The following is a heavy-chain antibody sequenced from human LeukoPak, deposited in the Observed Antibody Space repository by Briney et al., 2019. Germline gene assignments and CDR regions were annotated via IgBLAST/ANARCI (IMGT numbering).Heavy chain of an antibody. CDR1: GVSISSGSYY. J-gene: IGHJ4*02. Sequence: SQTLSLTCTVSGVSISSGSYYWSWIRQPAGKGLEWIGRIYTSGSTNYNPSLKSRVTISVDTSKNQFSLKLNSMTAADTAVYYCARGLNWGFSRSLDYWGQGTLVTVSS. CDR2: IYTSGST. CDR3: ARGLNWGFSRSLDY. D-gene: IGHD7-27*01. V-gene: IGHV4-61*02.